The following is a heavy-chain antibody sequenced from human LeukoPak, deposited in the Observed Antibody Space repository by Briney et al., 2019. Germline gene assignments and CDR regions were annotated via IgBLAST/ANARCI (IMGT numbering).Heavy chain of an antibody. CDR2: IYTSGST. V-gene: IGHV4-61*02. CDR1: GGSISSGSYY. Sequence: SETLSLTCTVSGGSISSGSYYWSWIRQPAGKGLEWIGRIYTSGSTNYNPSLKSRVTISVDTSKNQFSLKLRSVTAADTAVYYCARGDLKSDWFDPWGQGTLVIVST. CDR3: ARGDLKSDWFDP. J-gene: IGHJ5*02. D-gene: IGHD3-3*01.